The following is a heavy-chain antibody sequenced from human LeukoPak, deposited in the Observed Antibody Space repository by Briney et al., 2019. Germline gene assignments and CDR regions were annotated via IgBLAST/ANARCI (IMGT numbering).Heavy chain of an antibody. CDR1: GGSISSGSYY. CDR2: IYTSGST. CDR3: ARQVKKLLWFGELYYYYMDV. Sequence: SETLSLTCTVSGGSISSGSYYWSWIRQPAGKGLEWIGRIYTSGSTNYNPSLKSRVTISVDTSKNQFSLKLSSVTAADTAVYYCARQVKKLLWFGELYYYYMDVWIKGPTVTIS. D-gene: IGHD3-10*01. J-gene: IGHJ6*03. V-gene: IGHV4-61*02.